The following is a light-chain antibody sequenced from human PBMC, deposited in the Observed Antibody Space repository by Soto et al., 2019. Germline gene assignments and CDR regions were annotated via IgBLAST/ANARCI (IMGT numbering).Light chain of an antibody. CDR2: GTS. V-gene: IGKV3-15*01. CDR3: QQYNSWPLT. CDR1: QSVSSY. Sequence: EIVMTQSPATLSVSPGERATLSCRASQSVSSYLAWYQQKPGQAPRLLIYGTSTRATGIPARFSGSASGTEFTLTISSLQSEDFAVYYCQQYNSWPLTFGQGTRLEI. J-gene: IGKJ5*01.